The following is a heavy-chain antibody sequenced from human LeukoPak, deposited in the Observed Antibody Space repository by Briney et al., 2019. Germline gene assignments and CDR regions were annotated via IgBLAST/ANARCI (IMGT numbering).Heavy chain of an antibody. CDR3: ASGYSSGSSYAFDI. J-gene: IGHJ3*02. V-gene: IGHV3-23*01. Sequence: PGGSLRLSCAASGFTFSSYGMSWARQAPGKGREWVSGISGSGGSPYYADSVKGRFTISRDNSKNTLYLQLNSLRAEDTAVYYCASGYSSGSSYAFDIWGQGTMVTVSS. D-gene: IGHD2-15*01. CDR2: ISGSGGSP. CDR1: GFTFSSYG.